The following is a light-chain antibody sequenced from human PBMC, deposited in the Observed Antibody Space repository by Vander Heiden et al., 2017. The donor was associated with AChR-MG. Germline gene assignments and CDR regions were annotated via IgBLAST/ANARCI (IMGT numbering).Light chain of an antibody. CDR3: QVWDSSSAHSV. V-gene: IGLV3-21*02. Sequence: SYVLTQAPSVSVAPGQTARITCGGNNIGSKHVHWYQQRPGQAPVLVVFDSSRRPSGIPERFSGSNSGNTATLTISRVEAGDEADYYCQVWDSSSAHSVFGTATKVTGL. J-gene: IGLJ1*01. CDR1: NIGSKH. CDR2: DSS.